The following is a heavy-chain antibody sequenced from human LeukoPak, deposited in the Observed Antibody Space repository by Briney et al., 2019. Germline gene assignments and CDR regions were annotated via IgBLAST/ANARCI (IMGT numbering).Heavy chain of an antibody. CDR3: ARIDGYNYITDY. CDR1: GFTFSSYA. Sequence: PGGALRPSCAASGFTFSSYAMSWVRQAPGKGLEWVSAISGSGGSTYYADSVKGRFTISRDNSKNTLYLQMNSLRAEDTAVYYCARIDGYNYITDYWGQGTLVTVSS. J-gene: IGHJ4*02. D-gene: IGHD5-24*01. CDR2: ISGSGGST. V-gene: IGHV3-23*01.